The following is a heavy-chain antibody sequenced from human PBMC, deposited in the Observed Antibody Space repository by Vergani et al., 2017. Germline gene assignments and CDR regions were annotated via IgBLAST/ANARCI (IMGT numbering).Heavy chain of an antibody. CDR1: GFTFSSYG. Sequence: QVQLVESGGGVVQPGRSLRLSCAASGFTFSSYGMHWVRQAPGKGLEWVAVISYDGSNKYYADSVKGRFTISRDNSKNTLYLQMNSLRAEDTAVYYCARDRRSAAAGTDYWGQGTLVTVSS. CDR2: ISYDGSNK. J-gene: IGHJ4*02. D-gene: IGHD6-13*01. CDR3: ARDRRSAAAGTDY. V-gene: IGHV3-30*03.